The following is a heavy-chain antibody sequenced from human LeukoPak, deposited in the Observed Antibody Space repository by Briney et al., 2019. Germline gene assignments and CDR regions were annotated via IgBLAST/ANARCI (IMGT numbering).Heavy chain of an antibody. J-gene: IGHJ3*02. CDR3: ARDQRMVRGVAAFDI. CDR2: ISYDGSNK. CDR1: GFTFSSYG. D-gene: IGHD3-10*01. V-gene: IGHV3-30*03. Sequence: PGGSLRLSCAASGFTFSSYGMHWVRQAPGKGLEWVAVISYDGSNKYYADSVKGRFTISRDNSKNTLYLQMNSLRAEDTAVYYCARDQRMVRGVAAFDIWGQGTMVTVSS.